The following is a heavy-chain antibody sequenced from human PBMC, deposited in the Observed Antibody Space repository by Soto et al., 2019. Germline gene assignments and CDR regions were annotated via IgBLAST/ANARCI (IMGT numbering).Heavy chain of an antibody. CDR2: IYHSGRT. V-gene: IGHV4-31*03. Sequence: QVQLQESGPGLVKPSQTLSLTCTVSGGSISNGYYYWSWVRQNPGKGLEWIGHIYHSGRTYYNPYLKSRVTISVDTSKHLFSLNLSSVTAADTAVYYCARWVEVSLDYFDSWGQGTPVTVSS. J-gene: IGHJ4*02. CDR1: GGSISNGYYY. CDR3: ARWVEVSLDYFDS. D-gene: IGHD2-15*01.